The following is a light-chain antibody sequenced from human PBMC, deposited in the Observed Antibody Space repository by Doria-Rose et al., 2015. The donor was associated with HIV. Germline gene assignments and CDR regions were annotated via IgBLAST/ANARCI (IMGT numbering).Light chain of an antibody. V-gene: IGKV1-39*01. Sequence: TQSPSSLSASVGDRVTITCRASQSISSYLNWYQQKPGKAPKLLIYAASSLQSGVPSRFSGSGSGTDFTLTISSLQPEDFATYYCQQSYSTPRTFGQGTKVEIK. CDR3: QQSYSTPRT. CDR2: AAS. CDR1: QSISSY. J-gene: IGKJ1*01.